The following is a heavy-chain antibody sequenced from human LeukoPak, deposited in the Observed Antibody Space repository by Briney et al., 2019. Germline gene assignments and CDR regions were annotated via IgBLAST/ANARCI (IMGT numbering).Heavy chain of an antibody. CDR2: INSADNVQ. D-gene: IGHD3-10*01. CDR3: ARVGSLIVRGIDY. V-gene: IGHV3-48*03. J-gene: IGHJ4*02. Sequence: GGSLRLSCAASGFSLRSSEMNWVRQAPGKGPEWVAHINSADNVQYYTDSVRGRFTMSRDNAKDLLFLQMNSLRAEDTAVYYCARVGSLIVRGIDYWGQGTLVTVSS. CDR1: GFSLRSSE.